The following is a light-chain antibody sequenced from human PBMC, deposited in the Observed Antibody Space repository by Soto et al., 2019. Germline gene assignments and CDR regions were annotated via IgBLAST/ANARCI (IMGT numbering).Light chain of an antibody. CDR3: QQPSHLIT. J-gene: IGKJ5*01. V-gene: IGKV3-11*01. CDR2: DTS. CDR1: ESIGTY. Sequence: EIVLTQSPATLSLSPGQRATLSCRASESIGTYLAWFQQRPGQAPRLLIYDTSNRAIGIPPRFSGSGSGTDFTLTISSLEPEDFAVYYCQQPSHLITFGHGTRLEIK.